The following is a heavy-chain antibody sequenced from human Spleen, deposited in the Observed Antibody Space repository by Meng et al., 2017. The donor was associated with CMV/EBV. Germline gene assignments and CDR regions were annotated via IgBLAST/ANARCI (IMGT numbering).Heavy chain of an antibody. D-gene: IGHD3-10*01. CDR2: ISNTGTYT. V-gene: IGHV3-21*01. CDR1: GFSLSSYG. J-gene: IGHJ4*02. Sequence: CVASGFSLSSYGMNWVRQAPGKGLECVSSISNTGTYTHYADSLQGRFTISRDNAKNSLYLQINSLRAEDTAVYYCARDLFYASGSLDYWGPGTLVTVSS. CDR3: ARDLFYASGSLDY.